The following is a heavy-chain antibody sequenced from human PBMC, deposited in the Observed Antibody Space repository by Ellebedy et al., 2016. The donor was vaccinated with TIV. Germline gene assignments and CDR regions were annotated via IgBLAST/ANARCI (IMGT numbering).Heavy chain of an antibody. CDR2: INAANGNT. D-gene: IGHD2-2*01. V-gene: IGHV1-3*01. CDR3: ARGYCSTINCYEVAAAGIY. J-gene: IGHJ4*02. CDR1: GYTFISFA. Sequence: ASVKVSXXASGYTFISFAMHWVRQAPGQRLEWMGWINAANGNTKYSQKFQGRVTITRDTSASTAYMELSSLQPEDTAVYYCARGYCSTINCYEVAAAGIYWGQGTLVTVSS.